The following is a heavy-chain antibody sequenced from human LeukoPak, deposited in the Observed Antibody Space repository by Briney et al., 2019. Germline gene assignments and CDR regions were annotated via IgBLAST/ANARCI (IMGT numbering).Heavy chain of an antibody. CDR1: GSTFSTYS. J-gene: IGHJ6*02. Sequence: GGSLRLSCAASGSTFSTYSMNWVRQAPGKGLEWVSSISSDSNYIYYADSLKGRFTISRDNAKNSLYLQMISLRAEDTAVYYCARVAFGLYVMDVWGQGTTVTVSS. V-gene: IGHV3-21*01. CDR2: ISSDSNYI. CDR3: ARVAFGLYVMDV. D-gene: IGHD3/OR15-3a*01.